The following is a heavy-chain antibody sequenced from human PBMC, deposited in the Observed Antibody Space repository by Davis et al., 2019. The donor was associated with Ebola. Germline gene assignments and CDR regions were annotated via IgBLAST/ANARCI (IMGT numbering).Heavy chain of an antibody. V-gene: IGHV1-2*04. D-gene: IGHD3-16*01. Sequence: ASVQVSCKASGYTFTGYYMHWVRQAPGQGLEWMGWINPNSGGTNYAQKFQGWVTMTRDTSISTAYMELSSLRSEDTAVYYCARDSREMITFGGVENWGQGTLVTVSS. CDR2: INPNSGGT. J-gene: IGHJ4*02. CDR3: ARDSREMITFGGVEN. CDR1: GYTFTGYY.